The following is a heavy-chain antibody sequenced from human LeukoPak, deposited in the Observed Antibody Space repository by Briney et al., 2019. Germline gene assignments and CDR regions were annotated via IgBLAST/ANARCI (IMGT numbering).Heavy chain of an antibody. J-gene: IGHJ5*02. CDR3: ARGGFHDRGGFFDH. CDR1: GFTFSTYA. CDR2: ISYDGSDN. Sequence: PGGSLRLSCAASGFTFSTYAMHWVRQAPGKGLEWVTAISYDGSDNYDSDSVKGRCSISRDNSKNTLYLQMNSLRAEDTAVYYCARGGFHDRGGFFDHWGQGTLVAVSS. V-gene: IGHV3-30*04. D-gene: IGHD3-22*01.